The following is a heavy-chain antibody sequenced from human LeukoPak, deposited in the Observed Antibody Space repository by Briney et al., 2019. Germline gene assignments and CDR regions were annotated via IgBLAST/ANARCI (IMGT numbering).Heavy chain of an antibody. CDR1: GGSISSGSYY. CDR2: IYTSGST. V-gene: IGHV4-61*09. J-gene: IGHJ4*02. D-gene: IGHD1-1*01. Sequence: SETLSLTCTVSGGSISSGSYYWSWIRQPAGKGLEWIGHIYTSGSTNYNPSLKSRVTISVDTSKNQFSLKLNSVIATDTAVYYCASEGTTFSSFDYWGQGTLVTVSS. CDR3: ASEGTTFSSFDY.